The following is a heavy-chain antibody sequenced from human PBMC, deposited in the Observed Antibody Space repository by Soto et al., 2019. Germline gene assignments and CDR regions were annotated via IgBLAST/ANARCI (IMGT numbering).Heavy chain of an antibody. CDR1: GFTFSSYS. D-gene: IGHD4-17*01. V-gene: IGHV3-21*01. CDR3: ARDWDYGDYGVKDYYYYGMDV. Sequence: EVQLVESGGGLVKPGGSLRLSCAASGFTFSSYSMNWVRQAPGKGLEWVSSISSSSSYIYYADSVKGRFTISRDNAKNSLYLQMNSLRAEDTAVYYCARDWDYGDYGVKDYYYYGMDVWGQGTTVTVSS. CDR2: ISSSSSYI. J-gene: IGHJ6*02.